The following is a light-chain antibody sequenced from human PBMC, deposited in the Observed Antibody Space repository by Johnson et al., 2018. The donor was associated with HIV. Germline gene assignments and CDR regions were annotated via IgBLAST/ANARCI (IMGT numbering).Light chain of an antibody. CDR1: SSNIGNNY. Sequence: QSVLTQPPSVSAAPGQKVTISCSGSSSNIGNNYVSWYQQLPGTAPKLLIYDNNKRPSGIPDRFSGSKSGTSATLGITGLQTGDEADYYCGTWDSSLIDGRYVFGTGTKVTVL. CDR3: GTWDSSLIDGRYV. V-gene: IGLV1-51*01. CDR2: DNN. J-gene: IGLJ1*01.